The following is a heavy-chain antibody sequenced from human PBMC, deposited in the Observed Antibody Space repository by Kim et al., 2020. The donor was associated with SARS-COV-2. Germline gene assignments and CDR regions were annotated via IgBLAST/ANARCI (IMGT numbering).Heavy chain of an antibody. D-gene: IGHD3-16*01. CDR2: ISAYNGNT. J-gene: IGHJ3*02. Sequence: ASVKVSCKASGYTFTSYGISWVRQVPGQGLEWMGWISAYNGNTNYAQKLQGRVTMTTDTSTSTAYMELRSLRSDDTAVYYCARGLMITFPADAFDIWGQGTMVTVSS. CDR1: GYTFTSYG. CDR3: ARGLMITFPADAFDI. V-gene: IGHV1-18*01.